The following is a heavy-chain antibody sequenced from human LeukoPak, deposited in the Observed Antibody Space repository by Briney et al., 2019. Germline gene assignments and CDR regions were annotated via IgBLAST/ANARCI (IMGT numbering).Heavy chain of an antibody. CDR3: ARASSSWDYFDY. D-gene: IGHD6-13*01. V-gene: IGHV6-1*01. Sequence: SQAPSLTCAISGDSVSSYSVAWNWIRQSPSRGLEWLGRTYYRSKWYNDYAVSVESRININPDTSKNQFSLHLNSVTPEDTAVYYCARASSSWDYFDYWGQGTLVTVSS. CDR2: TYYRSKWYN. J-gene: IGHJ4*02. CDR1: GDSVSSYSVA.